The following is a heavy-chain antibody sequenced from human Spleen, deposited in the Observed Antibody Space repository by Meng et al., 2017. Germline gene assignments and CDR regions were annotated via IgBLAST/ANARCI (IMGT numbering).Heavy chain of an antibody. CDR3: AHSTRFCSGNSCPNWFDA. CDR2: IFWNDDK. Sequence: QFTLKESGPTLVKPPQTLTLTCTFSGFSISTSGEGVGWIRQPPGKALEWLAVIFWNDDKRYSPSLKSRLTIAKDTSRNQVVLTMTNIDPVDTATYYCAHSTRFCSGNSCPNWFDAWGQGTLVTVPS. V-gene: IGHV2-5*01. J-gene: IGHJ5*02. CDR1: GFSISTSGEG. D-gene: IGHD3-3*01.